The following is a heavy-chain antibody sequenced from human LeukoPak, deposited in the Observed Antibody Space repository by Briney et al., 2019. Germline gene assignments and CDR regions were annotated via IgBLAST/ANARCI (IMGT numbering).Heavy chain of an antibody. V-gene: IGHV4-30-4*01. CDR3: ASFYDSSGYDYPDY. Sequence: SQTLSLTCTVSGGSISSGDYYWSWIRQPPGKGLEWIGYIYYSGSTYYNPSLKSRVTIPVDTSKNQFSLKLSSVTAADTAVYYCASFYDSSGYDYPDYWGQGTLVTVSS. CDR1: GGSISSGDYY. CDR2: IYYSGST. J-gene: IGHJ4*02. D-gene: IGHD3-22*01.